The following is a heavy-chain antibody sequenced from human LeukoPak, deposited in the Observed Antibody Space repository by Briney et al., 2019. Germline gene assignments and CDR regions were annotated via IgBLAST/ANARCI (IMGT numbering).Heavy chain of an antibody. V-gene: IGHV1-2*02. CDR2: INPNSGGT. Sequence: ASVKVSCKASGYTFTGYYMHWVRQAPGQELEWMGWINPNSGGTNYAQKFQGRVTMTRDTSISTAYMELSRLRSDDTAVYYCARNVNCGGDCYSFFDYWGQGTLVTVSS. CDR1: GYTFTGYY. D-gene: IGHD2-21*02. J-gene: IGHJ4*02. CDR3: ARNVNCGGDCYSFFDY.